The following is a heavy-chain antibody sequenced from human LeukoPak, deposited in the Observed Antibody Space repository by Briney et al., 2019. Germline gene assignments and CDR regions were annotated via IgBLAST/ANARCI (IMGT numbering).Heavy chain of an antibody. CDR2: IYNIVST. CDR1: GGSISSYY. J-gene: IGHJ6*02. D-gene: IGHD3-10*01. V-gene: IGHV4-59*08. CDR3: ARHQYYYGSGRTHYYGMDV. Sequence: SETLSLTCTVSGGSISSYYWSWIRQPAGKGLEWIGYIYNIVSTNYNPSLKSRVTISVDTSKNQFSLKLSSVTAADTAVYYCARHQYYYGSGRTHYYGMDVWGQGTTVTVSS.